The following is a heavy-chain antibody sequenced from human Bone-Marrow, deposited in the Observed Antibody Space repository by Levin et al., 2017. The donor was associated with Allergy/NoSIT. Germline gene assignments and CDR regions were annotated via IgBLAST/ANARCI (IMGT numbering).Heavy chain of an antibody. Sequence: GESLKISCKASGYTFTYYAMNWVRQAPGQGLEWMGWINTNTGNPTYAQGFTGRFVFSLDTSISTAYLQISSLKAEDTAVYYCARDSPGTVVQGVKDIWGQGTMVSVSS. V-gene: IGHV7-4-1*02. CDR3: ARDSPGTVVQGVKDI. J-gene: IGHJ3*02. CDR1: GYTFTYYA. D-gene: IGHD3-10*01. CDR2: INTNTGNP.